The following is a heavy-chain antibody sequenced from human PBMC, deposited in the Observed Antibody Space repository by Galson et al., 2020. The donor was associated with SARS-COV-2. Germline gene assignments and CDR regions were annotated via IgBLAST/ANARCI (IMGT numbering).Heavy chain of an antibody. Sequence: ASETLSLTCTVSGGSISSSSYYWGWIRQPPGKGLEWIGSIYYSGSTYYNPSLKSRVTISVDTSKNQFSLKLSSVTAADTAVYYCAGEVVGATKYYYYYGMDVWGQGTPVTVSS. CDR1: GGSISSSSYY. D-gene: IGHD1-26*01. V-gene: IGHV4-39*07. CDR2: IYYSGST. J-gene: IGHJ6*02. CDR3: AGEVVGATKYYYYYGMDV.